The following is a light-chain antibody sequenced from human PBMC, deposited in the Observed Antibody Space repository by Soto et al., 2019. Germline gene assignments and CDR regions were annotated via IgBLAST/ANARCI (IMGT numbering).Light chain of an antibody. Sequence: QSALTQPAYVSGSPGQSITISCTGTSSDVGFYNYVSWYQQHPGTAPKLLIYEVSNRPSGVSNRFSGSKSGNTASLTISGLQAEDEADYHCSSYTRSTTWVFGGGTKLTVL. J-gene: IGLJ3*02. V-gene: IGLV2-14*01. CDR3: SSYTRSTTWV. CDR1: SSDVGFYNY. CDR2: EVS.